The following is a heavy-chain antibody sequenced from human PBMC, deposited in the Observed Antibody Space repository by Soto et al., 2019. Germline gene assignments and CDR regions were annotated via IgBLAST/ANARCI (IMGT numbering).Heavy chain of an antibody. CDR1: GGTFNTYA. J-gene: IGHJ4*02. CDR2: IIHIFGIK. CDR3: AKEEGDH. V-gene: IGHV1-69*01. Sequence: QMQLVQSGAEVKERGSSVKISCKTSGGTFNTYALTWVRQAPGQGLEWIGGIIHIFGIKNVEQRFQGRVTINADESLTTAYMAMTSLRSDDTAVYYCAKEEGDHWGQGTLVTVSS.